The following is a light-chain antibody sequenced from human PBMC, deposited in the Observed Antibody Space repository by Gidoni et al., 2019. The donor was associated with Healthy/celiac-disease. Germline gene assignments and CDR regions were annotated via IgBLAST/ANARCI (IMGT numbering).Light chain of an antibody. CDR3: QQYGSSPLT. CDR1: QSVSSSY. CDR2: GAS. V-gene: IGKV3-20*01. J-gene: IGKJ4*01. Sequence: GTLSLSPGERATLSCRASQSVSSSYLAWYQQKPGQAPRLLIYGASSRATGIPDRFSGSGSGTDFTLTISRLEPEDFAVYYCQQYGSSPLTFGGGAKVEIK.